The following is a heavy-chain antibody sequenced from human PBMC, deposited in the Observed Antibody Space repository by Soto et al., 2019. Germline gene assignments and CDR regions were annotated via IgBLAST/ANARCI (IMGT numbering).Heavy chain of an antibody. J-gene: IGHJ6*02. D-gene: IGHD3-3*01. CDR1: GFTFSSYS. CDR3: ARTLKSDDDFWSGDYYDYGMDV. CDR2: ISSSSSTI. Sequence: EVQLVESGGGLVQPGGSLRLSCAASGFTFSSYSMNWVRQAPGKGLEWVSYISSSSSTIYYADSVKGRFTISSDNAKNSLYLEMNSLRDEDTAVYYGARTLKSDDDFWSGDYYDYGMDVWGQGTTVTVSS. V-gene: IGHV3-48*02.